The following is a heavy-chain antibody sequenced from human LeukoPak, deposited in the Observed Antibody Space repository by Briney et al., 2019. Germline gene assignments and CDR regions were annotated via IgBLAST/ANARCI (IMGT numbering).Heavy chain of an antibody. D-gene: IGHD3-10*01. CDR3: ARGYGSGSYYHY. J-gene: IGHJ4*02. Sequence: SETLSLTCAVYGGSFSGYYWSWIRQPPGKGLEWIGEINHSGSTHYNPSLKSRVTISGDTSKNQFSLRLSSATAADTAVYYCARGYGSGSYYHYWGQGTLVTVSS. CDR2: INHSGST. V-gene: IGHV4-34*01. CDR1: GGSFSGYY.